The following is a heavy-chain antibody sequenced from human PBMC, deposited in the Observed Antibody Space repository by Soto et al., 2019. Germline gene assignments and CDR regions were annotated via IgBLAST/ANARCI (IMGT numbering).Heavy chain of an antibody. CDR2: ISGGGDAA. V-gene: IGHV3-23*01. CDR1: GFTFDDYA. D-gene: IGHD7-27*01. Sequence: GGALRLSCAASGFTFDDYAMHWVRQAPGKGLEWVSSISGGGDAAFFPDSVRGRFTISRDNSKNTVTLQMNSLGVDDTAVYYCARKILGSTTRPNYWYFDLWGRGTLVTVSS. CDR3: ARKILGSTTRPNYWYFDL. J-gene: IGHJ2*01.